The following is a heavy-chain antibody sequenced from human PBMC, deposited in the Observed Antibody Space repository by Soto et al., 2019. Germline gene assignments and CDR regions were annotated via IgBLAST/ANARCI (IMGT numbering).Heavy chain of an antibody. CDR3: ARAPPSYHYYGSGSYYNVPKALDY. D-gene: IGHD3-10*01. Sequence: PGGSLRLSCAASGFTFSSYSMNWVRQAPGKGLEWVSYISSSSSTIYYADSVKGRFTISRDNAKNSLYLQMNSLRDEDTAVYYCARAPPSYHYYGSGSYYNVPKALDYWGQGALVTVSS. V-gene: IGHV3-48*02. CDR2: ISSSSSTI. CDR1: GFTFSSYS. J-gene: IGHJ4*02.